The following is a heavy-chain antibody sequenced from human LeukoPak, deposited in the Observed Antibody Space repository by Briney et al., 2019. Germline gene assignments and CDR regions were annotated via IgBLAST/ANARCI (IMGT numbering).Heavy chain of an antibody. CDR1: GGSVSSGTYY. D-gene: IGHD3-10*01. Sequence: PSETLSLTCTVSGGSVSSGTYYWSWIRQPPGTGLEWIGYSYYTGSTNYNPSLKSRLTISVDTSKNQFSLKLSSVTAADTAVYYCARRGGSGRSFDYWGQGTLVTVSS. CDR2: SYYTGST. V-gene: IGHV4-61*01. J-gene: IGHJ4*02. CDR3: ARRGGSGRSFDY.